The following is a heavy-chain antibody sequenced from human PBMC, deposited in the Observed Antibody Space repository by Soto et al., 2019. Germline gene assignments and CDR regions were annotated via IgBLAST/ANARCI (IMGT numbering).Heavy chain of an antibody. CDR3: ARDGGSGSYRH. Sequence: QVQLQESGPGLVKPSQTLSLTCTVSGGSISSGGYYWSWIRQHPGKGLEWIGHTYYSGSTSYNPSLKSRVTISVDTSKNQFYLRLSSVTAADTAVYYCARDGGSGSYRHWGQGNLVTVSS. J-gene: IGHJ4*02. V-gene: IGHV4-31*03. CDR2: TYYSGST. D-gene: IGHD1-26*01. CDR1: GGSISSGGYY.